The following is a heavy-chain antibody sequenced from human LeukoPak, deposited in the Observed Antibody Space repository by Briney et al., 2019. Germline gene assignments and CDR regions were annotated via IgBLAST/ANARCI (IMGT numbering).Heavy chain of an antibody. V-gene: IGHV3-48*04. J-gene: IGHJ4*02. Sequence: GGSLRLSCAASGFTFSSYAFNWVRQAPGKGLEWVSYISSSSTIIYYADSVKGRFTISRGNAKNSLFLQMNSLRAEDTAVYYCARGPLIAAAGTWWGQGTLVTVSS. D-gene: IGHD6-13*01. CDR1: GFTFSSYA. CDR2: ISSSSTII. CDR3: ARGPLIAAAGTW.